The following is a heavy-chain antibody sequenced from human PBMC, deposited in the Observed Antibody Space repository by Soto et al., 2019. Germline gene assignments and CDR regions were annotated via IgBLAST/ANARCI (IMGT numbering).Heavy chain of an antibody. V-gene: IGHV3-21*01. J-gene: IGHJ6*02. CDR2: ISSSSRDI. CDR1: GFIFSTYT. D-gene: IGHD3-16*01. Sequence: GGSLRLSCAASGFIFSTYTINWVRQAPGKGLEWVASISSSSRDIFYADSVKARFTISRDNANSSVDLQMNSLRVGDTAIYYCARGSWGGDGIDVWGQGATVTVSS. CDR3: ARGSWGGDGIDV.